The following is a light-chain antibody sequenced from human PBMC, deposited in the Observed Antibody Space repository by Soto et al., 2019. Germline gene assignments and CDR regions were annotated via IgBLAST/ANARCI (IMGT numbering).Light chain of an antibody. CDR1: QSLLHSNGYNY. Sequence: DIVMTQSPLSLPVTPGEPASISCRSSQSLLHSNGYNYLDWYLQKPGQSPQLLIYLGSNRSSGVPDRLRGSGSGTEFTLKISRVEAEDVGVYYCMQALQTPWTFGQGTKVEIK. V-gene: IGKV2-28*01. CDR3: MQALQTPWT. J-gene: IGKJ1*01. CDR2: LGS.